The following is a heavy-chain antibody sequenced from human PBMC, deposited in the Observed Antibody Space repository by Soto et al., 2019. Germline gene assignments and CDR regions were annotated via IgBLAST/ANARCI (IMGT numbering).Heavy chain of an antibody. CDR1: GGSISSGGYS. J-gene: IGHJ6*02. D-gene: IGHD3-10*01. CDR3: ARGYYYGSGSQINYYYGMDV. CDR2: INHSGST. Sequence: SETLSLTCAVSGGSISSGGYSWSWIRQPPGKGLEWIGEINHSGSTNYNPSLKSRVTISVDTSKNQFSLKLSSVTAADTAVYYCARGYYYGSGSQINYYYGMDVWGQGTTVTVSS. V-gene: IGHV4-34*01.